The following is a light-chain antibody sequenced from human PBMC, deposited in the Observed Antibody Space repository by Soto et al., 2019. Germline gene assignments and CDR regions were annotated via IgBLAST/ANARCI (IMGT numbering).Light chain of an antibody. J-gene: IGKJ5*01. CDR3: QHRSNWHIT. CDR2: DAS. V-gene: IGKV3-11*01. Sequence: EIVLTQSPATLSLSPGERAALSCRASQSVSSYLAWYQQKPGQAPRLLIYDASNRATGIPARFSGSGSGTDFALTISSLEPADFAVYYCQHRSNWHITFGQGTRLDIK. CDR1: QSVSSY.